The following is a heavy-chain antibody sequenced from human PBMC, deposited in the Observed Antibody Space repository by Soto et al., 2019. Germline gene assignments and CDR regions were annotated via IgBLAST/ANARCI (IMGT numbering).Heavy chain of an antibody. CDR2: ISGSGGST. V-gene: IGHV3-23*01. D-gene: IGHD3-3*01. CDR3: AKIQGYDFWSGYDELRWFDP. CDR1: GFTFSSYA. Sequence: GGSLRLSCAASGFTFSSYAMSWVRQAPGKGLEWVSAISGSGGSTYYADSVKGRFTISRDNSKNTLYLQMNSLRAEDTAVYYCAKIQGYDFWSGYDELRWFDPWGQGTLVTVSS. J-gene: IGHJ5*02.